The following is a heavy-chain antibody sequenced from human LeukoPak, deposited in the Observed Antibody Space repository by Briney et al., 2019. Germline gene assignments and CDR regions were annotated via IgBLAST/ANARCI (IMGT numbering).Heavy chain of an antibody. CDR3: AKDLSLLDWFGEPDAFDF. CDR2: ISGGDDTT. Sequence: GGSLRLSCAASGFMFSNYWMTWVRQGPGKGLEWVSTISGGDDTTTYGDSVKGRFTISRDNSNNTVYLQMDSLRVDDTAVYYCAKDLSLLDWFGEPDAFDFWGQGTMVTVSS. D-gene: IGHD3-10*01. V-gene: IGHV3-23*01. J-gene: IGHJ3*01. CDR1: GFMFSNYW.